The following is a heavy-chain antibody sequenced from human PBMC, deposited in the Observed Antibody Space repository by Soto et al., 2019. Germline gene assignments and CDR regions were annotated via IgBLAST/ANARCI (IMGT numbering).Heavy chain of an antibody. CDR2: INHSGST. CDR3: ARLRIAARPRWFDP. J-gene: IGHJ5*02. D-gene: IGHD6-6*01. Sequence: QVQLQQWGAGLLKPSETLSLTCAVYGGSFSGYYWSWIRQPPGKGLEWIGEINHSGSTNYNPSLKSRVTISVDTSKNQFSLKLSSVTAADTAVYYCARLRIAARPRWFDPWGQGTLVTVSS. V-gene: IGHV4-34*01. CDR1: GGSFSGYY.